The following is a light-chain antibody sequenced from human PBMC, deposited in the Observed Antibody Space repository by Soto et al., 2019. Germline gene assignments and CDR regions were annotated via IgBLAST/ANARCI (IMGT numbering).Light chain of an antibody. Sequence: QSVLTQPASVSGSPGQSITISCTGTSSDVGGYKYVSWYQQHPGKAPKLMIYEVSNRPSGVSNRFSGSKSGNTASLTISGRQAEDEAVYYCSSYTSMSTLVFGTGTKLTVL. J-gene: IGLJ1*01. V-gene: IGLV2-14*01. CDR3: SSYTSMSTLV. CDR2: EVS. CDR1: SSDVGGYKY.